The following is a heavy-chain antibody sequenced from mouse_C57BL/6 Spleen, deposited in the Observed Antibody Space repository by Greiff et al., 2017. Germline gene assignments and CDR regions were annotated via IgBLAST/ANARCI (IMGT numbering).Heavy chain of an antibody. CDR3: ARSGGGSGYFDY. CDR1: GYSFTGYY. J-gene: IGHJ2*01. CDR2: INPSTGGT. Sequence: EVQLQQSGPELVKPGASVKISCKASGYSFTGYYMNWVKQSPEKSLEWIGEINPSTGGTTYNQKFKAKATLTVDKSSSTAYMQLKSLTSEDSAVYYCARSGGGSGYFDYWGQGTTLTVPS. V-gene: IGHV1-42*01. D-gene: IGHD1-1*02.